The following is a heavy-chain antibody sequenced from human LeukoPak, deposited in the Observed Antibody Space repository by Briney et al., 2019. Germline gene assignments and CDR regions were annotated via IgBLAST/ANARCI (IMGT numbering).Heavy chain of an antibody. J-gene: IGHJ4*02. Sequence: GGSLRLSCAASGFTFSSYGMHWVRQAPGKGLEWVAVIWYDGSNKYYADSVKGRFTISRDNSKNTLYLQMNSLRAEDTAVYYCARARQRGSSGWYVDYWGQGTLVTVSS. CDR3: ARARQRGSSGWYVDY. V-gene: IGHV3-33*01. CDR1: GFTFSSYG. CDR2: IWYDGSNK. D-gene: IGHD6-19*01.